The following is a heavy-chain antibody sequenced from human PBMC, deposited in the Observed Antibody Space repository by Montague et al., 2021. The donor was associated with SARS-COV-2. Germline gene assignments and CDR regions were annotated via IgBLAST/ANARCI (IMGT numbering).Heavy chain of an antibody. D-gene: IGHD3-16*01. CDR2: TYYRSEWHT. J-gene: IGHJ4*02. CDR3: ASGRVMID. CDR1: GDSVSSTAAA. Sequence: CAISGDSVSSTAAAWNWIRQSPPRGLEWLGRTYYRSEWHTDYAVSVGGRLAIDADTSKNQFSLQLQSVTPEDSAVYYCASGRVMIDWGQGTLVTVSS. V-gene: IGHV6-1*01.